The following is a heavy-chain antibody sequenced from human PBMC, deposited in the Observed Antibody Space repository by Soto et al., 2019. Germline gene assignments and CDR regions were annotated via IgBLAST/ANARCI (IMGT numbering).Heavy chain of an antibody. CDR1: GFSFGGVG. CDR3: GRALAGVNDACDM. J-gene: IGHJ3*02. V-gene: IGHV3-33*01. CDR2: ICHDGSKK. D-gene: IGHD3-3*01. Sequence: QVQLVESGGGAVQPGESLRLSCAASGFSFGGVGMHWVRQAPGKGLEWVALICHDGSKKYYADSVRGRFTISRDNSRKTVYLEMTSLRGDDTAMYYCGRALAGVNDACDMWGQGTTVTVSP.